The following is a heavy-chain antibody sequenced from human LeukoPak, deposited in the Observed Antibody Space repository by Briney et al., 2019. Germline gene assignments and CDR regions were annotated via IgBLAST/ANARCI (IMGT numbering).Heavy chain of an antibody. D-gene: IGHD1-26*01. J-gene: IGHJ5*02. CDR2: IIPILGIA. V-gene: IGHV1-69*04. CDR1: GYTFSSYA. CDR3: ARVIVGAYWFDP. Sequence: ASVKVSCKASGYTFSSYAISWVRQAPGQGLEWMGRIIPILGIANYAQKFQGRVTITADKSTSTAYMELSSLRSEDTAVYYCARVIVGAYWFDPWGQGTLVTVSS.